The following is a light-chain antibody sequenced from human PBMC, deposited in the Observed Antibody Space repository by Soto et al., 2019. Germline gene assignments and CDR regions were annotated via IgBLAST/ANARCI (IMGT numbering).Light chain of an antibody. CDR1: SSDVGKYKF. CDR2: EAT. J-gene: IGLJ3*02. CDR3: CSHAGSGPLM. V-gene: IGLV2-23*01. Sequence: QSALTQPASVSGSPGQSISISCTGTSSDVGKYKFVSWYQQHPGEAPKLIIYEATKRPSGVSNRFSGYKSGITASLTISGLQSEDEADYYCCSHAGSGPLMFGGGTKVTVL.